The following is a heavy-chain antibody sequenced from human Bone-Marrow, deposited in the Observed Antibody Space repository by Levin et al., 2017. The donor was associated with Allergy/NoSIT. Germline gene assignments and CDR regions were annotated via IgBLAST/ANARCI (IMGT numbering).Heavy chain of an antibody. D-gene: IGHD3-10*01. CDR1: GFTFSSYG. V-gene: IGHV3-33*01. J-gene: IGHJ5*02. CDR3: ARESATYYYGSGSYYSNWFDP. CDR2: IWYDGSNK. Sequence: GGSLRLSCAASGFTFSSYGMHWVRQAPGKGLEWVAVIWYDGSNKYYADSVKGRFTISRDNSKNTLYLQMNSLRAEDTAVYYCARESATYYYGSGSYYSNWFDPWGQGTLVTVSS.